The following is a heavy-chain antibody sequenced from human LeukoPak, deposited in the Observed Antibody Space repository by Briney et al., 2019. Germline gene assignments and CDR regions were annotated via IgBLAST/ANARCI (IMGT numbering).Heavy chain of an antibody. D-gene: IGHD6-13*01. J-gene: IGHJ2*01. CDR2: LNWNGGNT. CDR3: ARDRGYSASWYSRSGYYDL. CDR1: GFTFDDYG. V-gene: IGHV3-20*04. Sequence: GGSLRLSCAASGFTFDDYGMSWVRQAPGKGLEWVPGLNWNGGNTGYADSLKGRFTISRDNAKNSLFLQMNSLRDEDTALYYCARDRGYSASWYSRSGYYDLWGRGTLVTVSS.